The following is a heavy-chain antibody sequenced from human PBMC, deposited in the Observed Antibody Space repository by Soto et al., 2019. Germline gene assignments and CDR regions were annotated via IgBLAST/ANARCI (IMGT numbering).Heavy chain of an antibody. Sequence: GGSLRLCCVASGFTFSAYAMSWVRQAPGKGLEWVSTITGAGSTYYADSVKGRFTISSDNSKSTVYMEMSSLRAEDTAVYYCAKGHEAGHLLFVSWGQGTLVTVSS. V-gene: IGHV3-23*01. CDR2: ITGAGST. J-gene: IGHJ4*02. D-gene: IGHD3-10*01. CDR1: GFTFSAYA. CDR3: AKGHEAGHLLFVS.